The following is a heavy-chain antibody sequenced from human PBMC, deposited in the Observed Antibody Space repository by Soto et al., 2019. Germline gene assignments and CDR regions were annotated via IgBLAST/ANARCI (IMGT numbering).Heavy chain of an antibody. Sequence: QVQLVQSGGEVKKPGASVTVSCKASGYTFINYHITWVRQAPGQGLEWMSWINTYNGMTDYAQRFQGRVTMTRDTSTSTAYMELRNLGSDDTAVYFCAKSPRGEMVTVWGQGTLVTVSS. CDR1: GYTFINYH. CDR2: INTYNGMT. D-gene: IGHD5-18*01. V-gene: IGHV1-18*01. J-gene: IGHJ4*02. CDR3: AKSPRGEMVTV.